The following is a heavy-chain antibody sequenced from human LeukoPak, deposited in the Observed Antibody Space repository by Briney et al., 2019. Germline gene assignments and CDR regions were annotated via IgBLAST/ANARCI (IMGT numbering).Heavy chain of an antibody. Sequence: ASVTVSCKASGYTFIDYYFNWVRQAPGQGPEWMGRINVKSGTTDYAQKFQGRVTVTRDTSISTAYMELSSLRSDDTAVYYCARVGRESSTGWLDYWGQGTLVTVSS. CDR3: ARVGRESSTGWLDY. V-gene: IGHV1-2*06. J-gene: IGHJ4*02. CDR2: INVKSGTT. CDR1: GYTFIDYY. D-gene: IGHD6-19*01.